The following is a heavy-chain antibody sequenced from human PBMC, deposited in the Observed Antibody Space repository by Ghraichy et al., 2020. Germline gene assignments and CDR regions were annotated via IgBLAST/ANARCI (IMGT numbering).Heavy chain of an antibody. J-gene: IGHJ4*02. CDR1: GGSISSYY. V-gene: IGHV4-59*01. CDR3: ASARGRWEPPEADY. D-gene: IGHD1-26*01. CDR2: IYYSGST. Sequence: SETLSLTCTVSGGSISSYYWSWIRQPPGKGLEWIGYIYYSGSTNYNPSLKSRVTISVDTSKNQFSLKLSSVTAADTAVYYCASARGRWEPPEADYWGQGTLVTVSS.